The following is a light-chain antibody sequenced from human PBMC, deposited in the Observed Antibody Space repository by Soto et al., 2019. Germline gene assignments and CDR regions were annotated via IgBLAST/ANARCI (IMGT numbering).Light chain of an antibody. J-gene: IGKJ5*01. CDR3: QQLSQWPIT. CDR2: YIS. Sequence: EIVMTQSPGTLSLSPGETATLSCRASQTIGRNYLAWYQQKPGQAPRLLIYYISTRAADIPARFSGSGSGTDFTLPISTLHSEDSGVYYCQQLSQWPITFAQGTRLEIK. CDR1: QTIGRN. V-gene: IGKV3-15*01.